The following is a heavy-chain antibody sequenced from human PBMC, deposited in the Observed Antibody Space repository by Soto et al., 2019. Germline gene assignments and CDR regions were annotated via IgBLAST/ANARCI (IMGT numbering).Heavy chain of an antibody. J-gene: IGHJ4*02. CDR2: ISGSGSST. D-gene: IGHD6-19*01. Sequence: EVQLLESGGGLVQPGGSLRLSCAASGFTFSSYVMNWVRQAPGKGLEWVSVISGSGSSTYYADSVKGRFTISRDNSKNTLYLQMNSLRAEDTAVYYCASRSSGWYFDYWGQGTLVTVSS. CDR3: ASRSSGWYFDY. CDR1: GFTFSSYV. V-gene: IGHV3-23*01.